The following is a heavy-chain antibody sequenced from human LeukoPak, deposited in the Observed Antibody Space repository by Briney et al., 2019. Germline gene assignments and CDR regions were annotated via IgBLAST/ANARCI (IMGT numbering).Heavy chain of an antibody. J-gene: IGHJ6*03. D-gene: IGHD2-15*01. Sequence: GASVKVSCKASGYTFTGYYMHWVRQAPGQGLEWMGWINPNSGGTNYAQKFQGRVTMTRDTSISTAYMELSRLRSDDTAVYYCARDGCSGGSCYSVGGYYYYYMDVWGKGTTVTVSS. CDR2: INPNSGGT. CDR1: GYTFTGYY. V-gene: IGHV1-2*02. CDR3: ARDGCSGGSCYSVGGYYYYYMDV.